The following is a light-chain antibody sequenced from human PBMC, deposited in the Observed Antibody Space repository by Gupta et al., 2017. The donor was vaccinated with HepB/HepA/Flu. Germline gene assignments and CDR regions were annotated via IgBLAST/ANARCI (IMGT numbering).Light chain of an antibody. V-gene: IGLV1-51*01. CDR1: SSNIGNNY. CDR2: DNN. CDR3: ATWDRSLSVGV. Sequence: QSVLTQPPSVSAAPGQKVTISCSGSSSNIGNNYVSWYQQFPGTAPKLLIYDNNKRPSGIPDRFSGSKSGTSATLGITGLQTGDEADYYCATWDRSLSVGVFGGGTKLTVL. J-gene: IGLJ2*01.